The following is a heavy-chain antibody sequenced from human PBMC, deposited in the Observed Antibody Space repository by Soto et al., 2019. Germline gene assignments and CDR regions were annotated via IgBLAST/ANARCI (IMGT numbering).Heavy chain of an antibody. CDR3: ARTYRQQLAFDY. Sequence: SETLSLTCTVSGGSISSYYWSWIRQPPGKGLEWIGYIYYSGSTNYNPSLKSRVTISVDTSKNQFSLKLSSVTAADTAVYYCARTYRQQLAFDYWGQGTLVTVSS. J-gene: IGHJ4*02. CDR1: GGSISSYY. CDR2: IYYSGST. D-gene: IGHD6-13*01. V-gene: IGHV4-59*08.